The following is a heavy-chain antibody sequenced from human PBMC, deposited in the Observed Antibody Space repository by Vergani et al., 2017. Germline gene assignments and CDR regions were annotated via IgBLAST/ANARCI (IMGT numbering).Heavy chain of an antibody. D-gene: IGHD6-13*01. J-gene: IGHJ1*01. CDR2: IIPIFGTA. V-gene: IGHV1-69*13. CDR1: GGTFSSYA. Sequence: QVQLVQSGAEVKKPGSSVKVSCKASGGTFSSYAISWVRQAPGQGLEWRGRIIPIFGTANYAQKFQGRVTITADKSTCTAYMELSSLRSEVTAVYNCAGPPVAAAGMYQAAEDEYFQHWGQGTMVTVSS. CDR3: AGPPVAAAGMYQAAEDEYFQH.